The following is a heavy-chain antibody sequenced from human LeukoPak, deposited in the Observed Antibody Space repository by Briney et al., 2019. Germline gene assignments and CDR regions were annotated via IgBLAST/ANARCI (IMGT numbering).Heavy chain of an antibody. V-gene: IGHV3-7*01. CDR3: ARDRRYDSSGYYFGRSDFDY. Sequence: GGSLRLSCAASGFTFSSYWMSWVRQAPGKGLEGVANIKQDGSEKYYVDSVKGRFTISRDNAKNSLYLQMNSLRAEDTAVYYCARDRRYDSSGYYFGRSDFDYWGQGTLVTVSS. CDR1: GFTFSSYW. J-gene: IGHJ4*02. D-gene: IGHD3-22*01. CDR2: IKQDGSEK.